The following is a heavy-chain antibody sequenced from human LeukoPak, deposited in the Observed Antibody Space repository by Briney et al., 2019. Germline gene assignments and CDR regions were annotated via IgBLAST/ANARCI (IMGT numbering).Heavy chain of an antibody. CDR1: GFDSEFDFSKNT. CDR3: AHAYGDTDY. J-gene: IGHJ4*02. D-gene: IGHD4-17*01. Sequence: GGPLRLSCAVSGFDSEFDFSKNTMNWVRQAPGKGLEWVSSITSSSSYTYYADSVKGRFTISRDNAKNSVYLQMDSLRAEDTALYFCAHAYGDTDYWGQGTLVTVSS. CDR2: ITSSSSYT. V-gene: IGHV3-21*01.